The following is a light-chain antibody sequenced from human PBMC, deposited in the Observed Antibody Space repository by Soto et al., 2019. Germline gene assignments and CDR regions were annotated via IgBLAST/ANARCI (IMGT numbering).Light chain of an antibody. CDR3: QQANSFPWT. Sequence: DIQMTQSPSSVPASVGDRVTITCRASQDISSWLVWYQQKPGKAPNLLIYGASSLQSGVPSRFSGSGSGTDSTLTISSLQPEDFATYYCQQANSFPWTFGQGTKVEMK. CDR2: GAS. J-gene: IGKJ1*01. CDR1: QDISSW. V-gene: IGKV1-12*02.